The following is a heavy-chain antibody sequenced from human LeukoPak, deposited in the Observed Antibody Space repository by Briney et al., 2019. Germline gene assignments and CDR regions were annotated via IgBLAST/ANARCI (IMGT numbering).Heavy chain of an antibody. V-gene: IGHV3-23*01. D-gene: IGHD3-22*01. J-gene: IGHJ3*02. CDR2: INGGAYST. CDR1: GFTFSSYA. Sequence: GGSLTPSRAASGFTFSSYAMTWVRQAPGKGLEWISAINGGAYSTSYADSVKGRFTISRDNSKNTLYLQMNSLRAEDTAVYYCARNSSGFKLGDAFDIWGQGTLVTVSS. CDR3: ARNSSGFKLGDAFDI.